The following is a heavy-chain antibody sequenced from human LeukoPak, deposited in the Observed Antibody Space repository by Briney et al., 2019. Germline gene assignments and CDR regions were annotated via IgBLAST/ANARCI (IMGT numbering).Heavy chain of an antibody. V-gene: IGHV4-61*02. D-gene: IGHD6-6*01. Sequence: SGTLSLTCTVSGGSISSGSYYWSWIRQPAGKGLEWIGRIYTSGSTNYNPSLKSRVTISVDTSKNQFSLKLSSVTAADTAVYYCARLPLSSSSGDDAFDIWGQGTMVTVSS. CDR3: ARLPLSSSSGDDAFDI. CDR1: GGSISSGSYY. CDR2: IYTSGST. J-gene: IGHJ3*02.